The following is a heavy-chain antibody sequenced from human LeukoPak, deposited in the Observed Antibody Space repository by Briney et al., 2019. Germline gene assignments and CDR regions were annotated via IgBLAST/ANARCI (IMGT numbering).Heavy chain of an antibody. CDR3: AREGMPFLTGYYLYWFDP. D-gene: IGHD3-9*01. Sequence: PSETLSLTCTVSGYSISSGYYWGWIRQPPGKGLDWIGSIYHSGSTYYNPSLKSRVTISVDTSKNQFSLKLSSVTAADTAVYYCAREGMPFLTGYYLYWFDPWGQGTLVTVSS. CDR1: GYSISSGYY. J-gene: IGHJ5*02. V-gene: IGHV4-38-2*02. CDR2: IYHSGST.